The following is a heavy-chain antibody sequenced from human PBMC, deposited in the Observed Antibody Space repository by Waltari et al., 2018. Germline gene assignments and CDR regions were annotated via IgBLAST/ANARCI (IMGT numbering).Heavy chain of an antibody. CDR3: AGRYYYYMDV. Sequence: QVQLQESGPGLMKPSETLSLTCTVSGASITNSYWNWVRQSAGGGLEWFGRFYVGGGTDYNPSLRSRVTMSFDTSKNQFSLRLSSVTAADTAIYYCAGRYYYYMDVWGKGTTVTISS. CDR1: GASITNSY. V-gene: IGHV4-4*07. J-gene: IGHJ6*03. CDR2: FYVGGGT. D-gene: IGHD3-9*01.